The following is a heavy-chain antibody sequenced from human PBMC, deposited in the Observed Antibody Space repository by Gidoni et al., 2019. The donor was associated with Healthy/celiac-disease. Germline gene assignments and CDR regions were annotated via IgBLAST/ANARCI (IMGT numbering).Heavy chain of an antibody. V-gene: IGHV4-31*03. J-gene: IGHJ6*02. CDR3: ARDHRGAHPFYYGMDV. D-gene: IGHD3-10*01. CDR2: TYYSGST. CDR1: DGSISSGGYY. Sequence: QVQLQESGPGLVKPSQTLSLTCTVSDGSISSGGYYWSWIRQHTGKGLEWIGYTYYSGSTYYNPSLKSRVTISVDTSKNQFSLKLSSVTAADTAVYYCARDHRGAHPFYYGMDVWGQGTTVTVSS.